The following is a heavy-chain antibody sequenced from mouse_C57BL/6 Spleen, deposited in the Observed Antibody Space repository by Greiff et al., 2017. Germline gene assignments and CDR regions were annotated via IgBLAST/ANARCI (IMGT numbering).Heavy chain of an antibody. V-gene: IGHV5-17*01. D-gene: IGHD1-1*01. CDR3: ARGATVVATGFDY. CDR1: GFTFSDYG. CDR2: ISSGSSTI. Sequence: EVKVVESGGGLVKPGGSLKLSCAASGFTFSDYGMHWVRQAPEKGLEWVAYISSGSSTIYYADTVKGRFTISRDNAKNTLFLQMTSLRSEDTAMYYCARGATVVATGFDYWGQGTTLTVSS. J-gene: IGHJ2*01.